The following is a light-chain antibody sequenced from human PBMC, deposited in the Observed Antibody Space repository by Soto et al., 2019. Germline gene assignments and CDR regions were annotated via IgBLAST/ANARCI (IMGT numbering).Light chain of an antibody. J-gene: IGKJ5*01. CDR1: QSVSSN. CDR3: QQYNNWPAIT. V-gene: IGKV3D-15*01. CDR2: GAS. Sequence: TQSPPTPSLSPWQSSTLCCRASQSVSSNLDWYQQKPGQAPRLLXYGASARATGIPARFSGSGSGTEFTLTISSLLSEDVTVSYCQQYNNWPAITFGQGTRLEIK.